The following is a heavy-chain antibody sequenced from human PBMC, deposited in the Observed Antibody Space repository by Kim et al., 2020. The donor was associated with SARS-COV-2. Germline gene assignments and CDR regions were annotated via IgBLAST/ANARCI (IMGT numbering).Heavy chain of an antibody. CDR3: ARGGSRVTMIVVVMADAFDI. D-gene: IGHD3-22*01. Sequence: ASVKVSCKASGYTFTSYGISWVRQAPGQGLEWMGWISAYIGNTNYAQKLQGRVTMTTDTSTSTAYMELRSLRSDDTAVYYCARGGSRVTMIVVVMADAFDIWGQGTMVTVSS. CDR2: ISAYIGNT. V-gene: IGHV1-18*01. J-gene: IGHJ3*02. CDR1: GYTFTSYG.